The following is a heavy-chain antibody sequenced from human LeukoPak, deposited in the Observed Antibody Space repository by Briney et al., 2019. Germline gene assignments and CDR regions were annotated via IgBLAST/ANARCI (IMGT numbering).Heavy chain of an antibody. D-gene: IGHD3-3*01. CDR1: GGSISSYY. V-gene: IGHV4-59*01. CDR3: ARVRTRGYDFDY. CDR2: IYYSGST. J-gene: IGHJ4*02. Sequence: SETLSLTCTVSGGSISSYYWSWIRQPPGKGLEWIGYIYYSGSTNYNPSLKSRVTISVDTYKNQFSLKLSSVTAADTAVYYCARVRTRGYDFDYWGQGTLVTVSS.